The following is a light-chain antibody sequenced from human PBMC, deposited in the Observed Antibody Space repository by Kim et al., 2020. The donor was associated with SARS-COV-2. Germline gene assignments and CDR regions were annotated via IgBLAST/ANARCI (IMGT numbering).Light chain of an antibody. CDR1: PANIGSDA. CDR3: AAWDDRLNGLWV. Sequence: QRVTSPCSGGPANIGSDAVNWYQPLPGTAPKLLIYSNKQRPSGVPDRFSGSEAGTPAFLAISGLQSEDEAVYYCAAWDDRLNGLWVFGGGTQLTVL. J-gene: IGLJ3*02. V-gene: IGLV1-44*01. CDR2: SNK.